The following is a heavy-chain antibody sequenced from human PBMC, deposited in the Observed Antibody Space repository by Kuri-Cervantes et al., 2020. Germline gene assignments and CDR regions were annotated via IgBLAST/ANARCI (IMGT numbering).Heavy chain of an antibody. Sequence: SETLSLTCTVSGGSISSGDYYWSWIRQPPGKGLEWIGYIYYSGSINYNPSLKSRVTISVDTSKNQFSLKLSSVTAADTAVYYCARDNLNFGFDYWGQGTLVTVSS. CDR1: GGSISSGDYY. D-gene: IGHD3-10*01. V-gene: IGHV4-61*08. CDR3: ARDNLNFGFDY. J-gene: IGHJ4*02. CDR2: IYYSGSI.